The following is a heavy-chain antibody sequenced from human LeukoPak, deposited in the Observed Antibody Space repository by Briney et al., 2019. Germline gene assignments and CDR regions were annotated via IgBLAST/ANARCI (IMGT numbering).Heavy chain of an antibody. J-gene: IGHJ5*02. CDR1: GGSIGSYY. V-gene: IGHV4-59*12. Sequence: SETLSLTCTVSGGSIGSYYWSWIRQPPGKGLEWIGYIYYSGSTNYNPSLKGRVTISVDTSKNQFSVKLSSVTAADTAVYYCARGRRGFWSGYLNHNWFVPWGKGTLVTVSS. CDR2: IYYSGST. D-gene: IGHD3-3*01. CDR3: ARGRRGFWSGYLNHNWFVP.